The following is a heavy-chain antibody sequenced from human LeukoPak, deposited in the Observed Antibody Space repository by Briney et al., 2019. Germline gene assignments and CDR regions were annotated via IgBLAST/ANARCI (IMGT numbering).Heavy chain of an antibody. CDR1: GYTFTGYY. Sequence: ASVKVSCKASGYTFTGYYIHWVRQAPGQGLEWMGWINPNSGGTNYAQKFQGRVTMTRDTSISTAYTELSRLRSDDTAVYYCARDKCSGGSCYSKDYWGQGTLVTVSS. V-gene: IGHV1-2*02. CDR3: ARDKCSGGSCYSKDY. J-gene: IGHJ4*02. CDR2: INPNSGGT. D-gene: IGHD2-15*01.